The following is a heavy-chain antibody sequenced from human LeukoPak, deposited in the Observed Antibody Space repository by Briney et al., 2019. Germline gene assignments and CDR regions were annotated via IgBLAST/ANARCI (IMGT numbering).Heavy chain of an antibody. CDR2: IYHSGST. CDR3: ATGAVVPAAGLLFPFDY. J-gene: IGHJ4*02. Sequence: SETLSLTCTVSGGSISSSSYYWGWIRQPPGKGLEWIGSIYHSGSTYYNPSLKSRVTISVDTSKNQFSLKLSSVTAADTAVYYCATGAVVPAAGLLFPFDYWGQGTLVTVSS. CDR1: GGSISSSSYY. V-gene: IGHV4-39*07. D-gene: IGHD2-2*01.